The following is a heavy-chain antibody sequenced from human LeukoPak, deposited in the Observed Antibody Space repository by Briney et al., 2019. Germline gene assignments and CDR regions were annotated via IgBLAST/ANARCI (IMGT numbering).Heavy chain of an antibody. V-gene: IGHV4-61*02. D-gene: IGHD3-3*01. CDR1: GGSISSGSYY. CDR3: ARKERYDFWSGYSL. Sequence: SQALSLTCTVSGGSISSGSYYWSWIRQPAGKGLEWIGRIYTSGSTNYNPSLKSRVTISVDTSKNQFSLKLSSVTAADTAVYYCARKERYDFWSGYSLWGQGTLVTVSS. J-gene: IGHJ4*02. CDR2: IYTSGST.